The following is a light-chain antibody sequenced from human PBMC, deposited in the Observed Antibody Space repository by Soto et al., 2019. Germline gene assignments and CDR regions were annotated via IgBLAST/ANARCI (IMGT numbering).Light chain of an antibody. V-gene: IGKV3-11*01. CDR1: QSVSDF. CDR2: DAS. Sequence: EIVLTQSPATLSLSPGERATLSCRASQSVSDFLGWYQQKPGQPPRLLIYDASHRATGIPARFSGSGFGTGFSLTICSLVPEAFAVYFCQQRRKWPRTFGGGNKIEIK. J-gene: IGKJ4*01. CDR3: QQRRKWPRT.